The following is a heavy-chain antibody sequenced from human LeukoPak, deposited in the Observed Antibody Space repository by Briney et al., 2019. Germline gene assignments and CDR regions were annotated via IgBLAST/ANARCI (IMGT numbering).Heavy chain of an antibody. Sequence: SETLSLTCTVSGGHFSGYFWTWIRQPPGKGLEWIGYIYYSGSTYYNPSLKSRVTISVDTSKNQFSLKLSSVTAADTAVYYCARTSAGYSYGHYDYWGQGTLVTVSS. J-gene: IGHJ4*02. CDR2: IYYSGST. D-gene: IGHD5-18*01. V-gene: IGHV4-59*12. CDR1: GGHFSGYF. CDR3: ARTSAGYSYGHYDY.